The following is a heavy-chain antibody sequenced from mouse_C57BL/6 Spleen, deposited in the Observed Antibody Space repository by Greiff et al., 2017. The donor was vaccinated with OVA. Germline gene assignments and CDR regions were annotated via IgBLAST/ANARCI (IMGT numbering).Heavy chain of an antibody. Sequence: QVQLKESGPGLVAPSQSLSITCTVSGFSLTSYGVHWVRQPPGKGLEWLVVIWSDGSTTYNSALKSRLSISKDNSKSQVFLKMNSLQTDDTAMYYCARHEIYYDYDWFAYWGQGTLVTVSA. CDR3: ARHEIYYDYDWFAY. CDR2: IWSDGST. CDR1: GFSLTSYG. J-gene: IGHJ3*01. D-gene: IGHD2-4*01. V-gene: IGHV2-6-1*01.